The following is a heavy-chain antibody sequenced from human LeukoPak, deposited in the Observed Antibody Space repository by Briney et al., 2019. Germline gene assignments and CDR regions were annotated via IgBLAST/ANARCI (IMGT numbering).Heavy chain of an antibody. D-gene: IGHD6-13*01. CDR1: GFTVSFNY. CDR3: ARDGVAGTSSWFSILDN. V-gene: IGHV3-53*01. J-gene: IGHJ4*02. Sequence: PGGSLRLSCAASGFTVSFNYMSWVRQAPGKGLEWISVIYSGGSTYYADSVKGRFTISRDDSKNTLYLQMNSLRAEDTAVYYCARDGVAGTSSWFSILDNWGQGTLVTVSS. CDR2: IYSGGST.